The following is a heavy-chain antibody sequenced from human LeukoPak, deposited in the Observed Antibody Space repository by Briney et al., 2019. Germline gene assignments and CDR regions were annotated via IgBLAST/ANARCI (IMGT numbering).Heavy chain of an antibody. J-gene: IGHJ5*02. CDR2: INHSGST. CDR1: GGSFSGYY. Sequence: SETLSLXCAVYGGSFSGYYWSWIRQPPGKGLEWIGEINHSGSTNYNPSLKSRVTISVDTSKNQFSLKLSSVTAADTAVYYCARGPYYYDSIRRFDPWGQGTLVTVSS. D-gene: IGHD3-22*01. V-gene: IGHV4-34*01. CDR3: ARGPYYYDSIRRFDP.